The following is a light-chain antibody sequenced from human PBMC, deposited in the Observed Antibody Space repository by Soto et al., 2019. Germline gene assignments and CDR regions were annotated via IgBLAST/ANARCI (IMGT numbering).Light chain of an antibody. V-gene: IGKV1-39*01. Sequence: DIQMTQSPSSLSASVGDRVTITCRASQTINNYLNWYQQKPEKAPKLLIYAASSLQSGVPSRFSGSGSGTDFTLTISSLQAEDSATYFCQESITAPLTFGGGTKVEVK. CDR3: QESITAPLT. J-gene: IGKJ4*01. CDR2: AAS. CDR1: QTINNY.